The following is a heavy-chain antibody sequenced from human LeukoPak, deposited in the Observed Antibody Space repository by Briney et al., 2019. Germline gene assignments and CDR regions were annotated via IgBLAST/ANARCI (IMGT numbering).Heavy chain of an antibody. CDR2: IYSTGSS. CDR3: AGDRWFDT. Sequence: SETLSLTCTVSGGSMSRYYWSWIRQAAGKAPEWIGRIYSTGSSDYNPSLQSRVTMSVDTSKNQFSLNVSTVTAADTAIYYCAGDRWFDTWGQGALVTVSS. CDR1: GGSMSRYY. V-gene: IGHV4-4*07. J-gene: IGHJ5*02.